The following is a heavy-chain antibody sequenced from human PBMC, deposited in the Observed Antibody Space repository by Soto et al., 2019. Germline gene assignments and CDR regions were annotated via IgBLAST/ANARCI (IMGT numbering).Heavy chain of an antibody. CDR3: ATAARAWSMFGETMDV. CDR2: ISVCNGDT. J-gene: IGHJ6*02. D-gene: IGHD3-3*01. V-gene: IGHV1-18*01. CDR1: GYTFRNHA. Sequence: VQLVQSGGEVKKPGASVKVSCKASGYTFRNHAINWVRQAPGQGLEWMGWISVCNGDTNYAQKFQDRLIVTTDTTTATAYMELRSLTSVDTAVYYCATAARAWSMFGETMDVWSQGTTVTVSS.